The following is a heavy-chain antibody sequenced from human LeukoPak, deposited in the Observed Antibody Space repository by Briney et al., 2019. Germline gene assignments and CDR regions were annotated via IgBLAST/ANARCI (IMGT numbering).Heavy chain of an antibody. V-gene: IGHV3-53*01. CDR2: IYSDGST. D-gene: IGHD3-22*01. J-gene: IGHJ4*02. Sequence: GGSLRLSCAASGFAVSSTYMSWVRQAPGKGLDCVSIIYSDGSTYYADSVKGRFTISRDKSKNTLYLQMNSLRADDTAVYYCAKSPYYYDSSGYYFDYWGQGTLVTVSS. CDR3: AKSPYYYDSSGYYFDY. CDR1: GFAVSSTY.